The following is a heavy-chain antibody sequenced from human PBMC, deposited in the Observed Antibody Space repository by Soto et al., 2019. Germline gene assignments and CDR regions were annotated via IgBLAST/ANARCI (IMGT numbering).Heavy chain of an antibody. D-gene: IGHD5-12*01. J-gene: IGHJ4*02. Sequence: QKFQGRVTVTRDTPASIAYMELSSLRSEDTAVYYCARDSMATYYFDYWGQGTLVTVSS. V-gene: IGHV1-3*01. CDR3: ARDSMATYYFDY.